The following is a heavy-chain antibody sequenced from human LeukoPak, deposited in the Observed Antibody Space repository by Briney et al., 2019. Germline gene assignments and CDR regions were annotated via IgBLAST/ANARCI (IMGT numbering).Heavy chain of an antibody. J-gene: IGHJ4*02. D-gene: IGHD3-10*01. CDR1: GYTFTSYY. V-gene: IGHV1-18*04. CDR2: ISAFTDDK. Sequence: ASVKVSCKASGYTFTSYYMHWVRQAPGQGLDWMGWISAFTDDKNYAQNLQDRVTMTIDTSTSTAYMELRSLRSDDTAVYYCARGVVRTEVFDYWGQGTLVTVSS. CDR3: ARGVVRTEVFDY.